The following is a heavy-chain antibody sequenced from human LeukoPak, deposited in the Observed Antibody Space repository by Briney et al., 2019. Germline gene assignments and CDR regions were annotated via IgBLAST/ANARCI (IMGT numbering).Heavy chain of an antibody. D-gene: IGHD3-22*01. V-gene: IGHV3-21*01. CDR3: VRLSPYDSSGYYYDY. J-gene: IGHJ4*02. Sequence: GGSLRLSCAASGFTFSSYSMNWVRQAPGKGLEWVSSISSSSSYIYYADSVKGRFTISRDNAKNSLYLQMNSLRAGDTAVYYCVRLSPYDSSGYYYDYWGQGTLVTASS. CDR2: ISSSSSYI. CDR1: GFTFSSYS.